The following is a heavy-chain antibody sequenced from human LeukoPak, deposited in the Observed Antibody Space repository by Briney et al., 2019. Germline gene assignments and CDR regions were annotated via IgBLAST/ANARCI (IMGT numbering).Heavy chain of an antibody. CDR2: ISSSSSYI. CDR3: ARFSRVEWSF. D-gene: IGHD3-3*01. V-gene: IGHV3-21*06. J-gene: IGHJ4*02. CDR1: GFTFSSYS. Sequence: GGSLRLSCAASGFTFSSYSMNWVRQAPGKGLEWVSFISSSSSYIYYADSVKGRFTISRDNAKNTLYLQMDSLRVEDTAVYYCARFSRVEWSFWGQGTLVTVSS.